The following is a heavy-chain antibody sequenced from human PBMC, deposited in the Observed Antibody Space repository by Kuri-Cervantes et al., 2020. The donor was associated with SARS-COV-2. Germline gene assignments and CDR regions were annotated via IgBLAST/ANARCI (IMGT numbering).Heavy chain of an antibody. CDR2: IQHDGSNK. Sequence: GESLKISCAASGFTFSDYGMQWVRQAPGKGLEWVAFIQHDGSNKYYADSVKGQFTISRDNSKNTLYLQMNSLRAEDTAVYYCARDRSTHYFDYWGQGTLVTVSS. V-gene: IGHV3-30*02. CDR1: GFTFSDYG. CDR3: ARDRSTHYFDY. J-gene: IGHJ4*02.